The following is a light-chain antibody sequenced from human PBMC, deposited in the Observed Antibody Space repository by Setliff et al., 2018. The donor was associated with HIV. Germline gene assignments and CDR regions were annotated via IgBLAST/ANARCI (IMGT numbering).Light chain of an antibody. J-gene: IGLJ2*01. V-gene: IGLV7-43*01. Sequence: QAVVTQEPSLTVSPGGTVTLTCASSTGAVTSGYFPNWFQQKPGQVPRSLIYRTDNKHSWTPARFSGSLLGDKAALTLSGVQPEDEAEYYCLLYYRNTGVFGGGTKVTVL. CDR1: TGAVTSGYF. CDR2: RTD. CDR3: LLYYRNTGV.